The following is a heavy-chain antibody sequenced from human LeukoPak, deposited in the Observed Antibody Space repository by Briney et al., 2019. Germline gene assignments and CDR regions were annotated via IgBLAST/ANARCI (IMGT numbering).Heavy chain of an antibody. D-gene: IGHD1-26*01. V-gene: IGHV4-59*01. Sequence: SETLSLTCTGSGGSISSYYWSWIRQPPGKGLEWIGYIYYSGSSNYNPSLKSRVTISVDTSKNQFSLKLSSVTAADTAVYYCARADGSYDSYYFDYWGQGTLVTVSS. CDR2: IYYSGSS. J-gene: IGHJ4*02. CDR1: GGSISSYY. CDR3: ARADGSYDSYYFDY.